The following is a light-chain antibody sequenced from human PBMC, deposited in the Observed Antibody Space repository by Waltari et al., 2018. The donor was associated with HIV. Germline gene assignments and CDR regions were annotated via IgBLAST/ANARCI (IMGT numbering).Light chain of an antibody. Sequence: SYELTQPSSVSVSPGQTVTITCSGDVLAKKFVRWFQQKPGQAPVLLIFKDVERPSGIPERFSASTSGTTVTLTITGAQAEDEADYYCYGAADINQRIFGGGTKLTVL. CDR3: YGAADINQRI. CDR2: KDV. V-gene: IGLV3-27*01. CDR1: VLAKKF. J-gene: IGLJ2*01.